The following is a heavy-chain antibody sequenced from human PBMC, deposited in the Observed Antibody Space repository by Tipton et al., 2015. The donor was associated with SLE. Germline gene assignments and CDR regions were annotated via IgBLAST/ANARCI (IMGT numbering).Heavy chain of an antibody. V-gene: IGHV3-21*03. CDR3: ARVPGVTIFGFDPYGFGY. D-gene: IGHD3-3*01. CDR1: GFTFSSYS. CDR2: ISSSSSYI. Sequence: SLRLSCAASGFTFSSYSMNWVRQAPGKGLEWVSSISSSSSYIYYADSVKGRFTISRDNAKNSLYLQMNSLRAEDTAVYYCARVPGVTIFGFDPYGFGYWGQGTLGSVSS. J-gene: IGHJ4*02.